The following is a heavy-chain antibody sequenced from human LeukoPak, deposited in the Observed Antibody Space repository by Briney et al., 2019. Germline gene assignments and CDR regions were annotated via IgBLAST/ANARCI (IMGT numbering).Heavy chain of an antibody. CDR3: ATYCSSTSCPHRRAFDI. CDR1: GGSISSGSYY. Sequence: PSQTLSLTCTVSGGSISSGSYYWSWIRQPARKGLEWIGRIYTSGSTNYNPSLKSRVTISVDTSKNQFSLKLSSVTAADTAVYYCATYCSSTSCPHRRAFDIWGQGTMVTVSS. CDR2: IYTSGST. V-gene: IGHV4-61*02. D-gene: IGHD2-2*01. J-gene: IGHJ3*02.